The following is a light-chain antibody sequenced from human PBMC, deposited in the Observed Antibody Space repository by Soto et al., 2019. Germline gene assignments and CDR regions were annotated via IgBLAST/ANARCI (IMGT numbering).Light chain of an antibody. Sequence: EVVLTQSPGTVSLSPGERATLSCRASQSVTSNYLAWYQQKPGQAPRLLIYAASSRATGIPDRFSGSGSGTEFSLTISRLEPEDFAVYYCQQYGSSLTWTFGHGTKVEIK. CDR2: AAS. CDR3: QQYGSSLTWT. CDR1: QSVTSNY. V-gene: IGKV3-20*01. J-gene: IGKJ1*01.